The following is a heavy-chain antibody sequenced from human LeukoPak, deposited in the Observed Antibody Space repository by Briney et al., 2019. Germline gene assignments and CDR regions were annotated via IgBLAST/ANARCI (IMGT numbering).Heavy chain of an antibody. CDR3: ASGTMIVAVGL. Sequence: GGSLRLTCAASGFTFSSYWMSWVRQAPGKGLEWVANIKQDGSEKYYVDSVKGRFTISRDNAKNSLYLQMNSLRAEDTAVYYCASGTMIVAVGLWGQGTVVTVSS. CDR1: GFTFSSYW. D-gene: IGHD3-22*01. V-gene: IGHV3-7*01. CDR2: IKQDGSEK. J-gene: IGHJ4*02.